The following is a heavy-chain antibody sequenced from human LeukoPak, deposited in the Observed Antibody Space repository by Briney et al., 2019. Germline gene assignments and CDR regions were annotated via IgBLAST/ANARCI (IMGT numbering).Heavy chain of an antibody. CDR3: ARKGGGQLVNTRRWFDP. CDR1: GGSFSGYY. Sequence: PSETLSLTCAIYGGSFSGYYWSWIRQPPGKGLEWIGESHHSGSTNYNPSLKSRVTISVDTSKKQFSLKLSSLTAADSAVYYCARKGGGQLVNTRRWFDPWGQGTLVTVSS. J-gene: IGHJ5*02. D-gene: IGHD6-13*01. CDR2: SHHSGST. V-gene: IGHV4-34*01.